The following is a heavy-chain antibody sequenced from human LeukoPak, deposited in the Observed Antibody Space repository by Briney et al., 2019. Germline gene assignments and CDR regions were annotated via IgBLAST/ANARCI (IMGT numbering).Heavy chain of an antibody. V-gene: IGHV5-51*01. J-gene: IGHJ6*02. CDR3: ARVLDYYDSSGYYSGMDV. CDR2: IYPGDSDT. CDR1: GYSFTSYW. D-gene: IGHD3-22*01. Sequence: GESLKISCKGSGYSFTSYWIGWVRQMPGKGLEWMGIIYPGDSDTRYSPSFQGQVTISAGKSISTAYLQWSSLKASDTAMYYCARVLDYYDSSGYYSGMDVWGQGTTVTVSS.